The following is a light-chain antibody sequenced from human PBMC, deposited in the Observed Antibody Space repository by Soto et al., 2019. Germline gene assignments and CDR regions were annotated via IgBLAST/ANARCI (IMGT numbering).Light chain of an antibody. CDR1: QTINSY. V-gene: IGKV1-39*01. Sequence: DIQMTQSPSSLSASVGDRVTITCRASQTINSYLNWYQQKPGQAPKLLISTASSVRSGVPSRFSGSRSGTEFTLTISSLQVDDFATYYCQQSYGTPRTFGQGTKVEVK. J-gene: IGKJ1*01. CDR3: QQSYGTPRT. CDR2: TAS.